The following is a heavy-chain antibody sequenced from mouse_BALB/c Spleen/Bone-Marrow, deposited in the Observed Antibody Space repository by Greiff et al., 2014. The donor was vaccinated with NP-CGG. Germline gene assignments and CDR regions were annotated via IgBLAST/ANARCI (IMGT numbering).Heavy chain of an antibody. D-gene: IGHD2-5*01. V-gene: IGHV1S22*01. CDR2: IYPGSGST. CDR3: TRRRSNYYYFDY. J-gene: IGHJ2*01. Sequence: LQQPGSELVRPGASVKLSCKASGYTFTSYWMHWVKQRPGQGLEWIGNIYPGSGSTNYDEKFKSKATLTVDTSSSTAYMQLSSLTSEDSAVYYCTRRRSNYYYFDYWGQGTTLTVSS. CDR1: GYTFTSYW.